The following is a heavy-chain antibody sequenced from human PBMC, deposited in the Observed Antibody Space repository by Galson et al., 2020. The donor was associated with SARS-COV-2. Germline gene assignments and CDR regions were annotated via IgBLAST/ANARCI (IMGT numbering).Heavy chain of an antibody. Sequence: KIGESLKISCAASGFTFSSYSMNWVRQAPGKGLEWVSSISSSSSYIYYADSVKGRFTISRDNAKNSLYLQMNSLRAEDTAVYDCASIAAAAAEIYYYYGMDVWGQGTTVTVSS. CDR1: GFTFSSYS. CDR3: ASIAAAAAEIYYYYGMDV. D-gene: IGHD6-13*01. CDR2: ISSSSSYI. V-gene: IGHV3-21*01. J-gene: IGHJ6*02.